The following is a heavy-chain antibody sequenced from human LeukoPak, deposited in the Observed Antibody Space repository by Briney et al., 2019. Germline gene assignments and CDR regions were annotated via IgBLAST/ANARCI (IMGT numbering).Heavy chain of an antibody. CDR1: GFTFSSYS. Sequence: PGGSLRLSCAASGFTFSSYSMNWVRQAPGKGLEWVSSISSSSSYIYYADSVKGRFTISRDNAKNSLYLQMNSLRAEDTAVYYCARDRDDSGYNDYWGQGTLVTVSS. D-gene: IGHD5-12*01. CDR3: ARDRDDSGYNDY. J-gene: IGHJ4*02. V-gene: IGHV3-21*01. CDR2: ISSSSSYI.